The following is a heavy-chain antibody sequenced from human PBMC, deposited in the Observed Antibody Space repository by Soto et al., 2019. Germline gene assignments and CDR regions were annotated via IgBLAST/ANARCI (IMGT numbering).Heavy chain of an antibody. CDR3: ARDLLDIVVVPAANGGEGWFDP. J-gene: IGHJ5*02. D-gene: IGHD2-2*03. CDR1: GYTFTSYG. V-gene: IGHV1-18*01. Sequence: ASVKVSCKASGYTFTSYGISWVRQAPGQGLEWMGWISAYNGNTNYAQKLQGRVTMTTDTSTSTAYMELRSLRSDDTAVYYCARDLLDIVVVPAANGGEGWFDPWGQGTLVTVSS. CDR2: ISAYNGNT.